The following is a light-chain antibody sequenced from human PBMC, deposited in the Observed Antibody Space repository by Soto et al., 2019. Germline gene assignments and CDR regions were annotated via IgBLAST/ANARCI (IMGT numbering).Light chain of an antibody. V-gene: IGLV2-14*01. J-gene: IGLJ2*01. CDR3: SSYTSSSTVV. CDR1: SGDVGGYIY. Sequence: QSALTQPASVSGSPGQSITISCTGTSGDVGGYIYVSWYQQHPGKAPKLMLYEVSNRPSGVSNRFSGSKSGNTASLTISGLQAEDEADYYCSSYTSSSTVVFGGGTQLTVL. CDR2: EVS.